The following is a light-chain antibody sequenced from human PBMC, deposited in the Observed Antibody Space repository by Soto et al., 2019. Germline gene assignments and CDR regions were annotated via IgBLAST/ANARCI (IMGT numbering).Light chain of an antibody. CDR1: SSNIGGNS. CDR2: DDN. J-gene: IGLJ1*01. CDR3: GSWDSSLSAYV. Sequence: QSVLKQQPSVPAAPGQKVTISCSASSSNIGGNSVSWYQQLPGTAHKLLIYDDNKRPSGIPDRFSGSKSGTSATLGITGFQTGDEADYYCGSWDSSLSAYVFGTGTKVTVL. V-gene: IGLV1-51*01.